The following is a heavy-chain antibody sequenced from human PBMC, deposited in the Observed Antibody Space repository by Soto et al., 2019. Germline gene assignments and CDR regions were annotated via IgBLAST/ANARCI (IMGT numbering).Heavy chain of an antibody. J-gene: IGHJ5*01. V-gene: IGHV6-1*01. D-gene: IGHD2-2*01. CDR1: GDSVSNKSAA. CDR3: ARDRSPGSTSWYDC. CDR2: TYYTSRWYT. Sequence: SQTLSLTCAISGDSVSNKSAAWNWIRQSPSRGLEWLGRTYYTSRWYTDYAVSVMGRITVNPDTSRNQFSLQLNSVTPEDTAVYYCARDRSPGSTSWYDCWGQGALVTVSS.